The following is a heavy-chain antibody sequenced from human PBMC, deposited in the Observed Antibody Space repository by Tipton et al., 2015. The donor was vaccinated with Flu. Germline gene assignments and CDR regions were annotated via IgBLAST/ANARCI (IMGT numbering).Heavy chain of an antibody. CDR1: GFTFSDYW. CDR3: AKGYAGLFNY. V-gene: IGHV3-74*01. CDR2: IRGDAGDT. J-gene: IGHJ4*02. D-gene: IGHD3-16*01. Sequence: GSLRLSCAASGFTFSDYWMHWVRQAPGKGLVWVSRIRGDAGDTNYADSVKGRFTISRDNAKNTLYLQMNSLRADDTAVYYCAKGYAGLFNYWGQGTLVTVSS.